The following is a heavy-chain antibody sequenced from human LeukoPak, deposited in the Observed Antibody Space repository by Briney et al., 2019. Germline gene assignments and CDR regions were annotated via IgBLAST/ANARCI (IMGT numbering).Heavy chain of an antibody. J-gene: IGHJ4*02. CDR3: ARSRQGVEMATIDY. Sequence: SETLSLTCAVYGGSFSGYYWSWIRQPPGKGLEWIGEINHSGSTNYNPSLKSRVTISVDTSKNQFSLKLSSVTAADTAVYYCARSRQGVEMATIDYWGQGTLVTVSS. D-gene: IGHD5-12*01. V-gene: IGHV4-34*01. CDR1: GGSFSGYY. CDR2: INHSGST.